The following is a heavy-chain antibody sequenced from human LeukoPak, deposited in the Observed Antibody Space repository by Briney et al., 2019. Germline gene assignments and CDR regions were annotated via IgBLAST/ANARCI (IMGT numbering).Heavy chain of an antibody. CDR1: GFTFSSYA. Sequence: PGGSLRLSCAASGFTFSSYAMSWVRQAPGKGLEWVSGITGSGGSTYYADSVKGRFTISRDNAKNSLYLQMNSLRAEDTAVYYCARDSYCSSTSCYMDYMDVWGKGTTVTVSS. J-gene: IGHJ6*03. CDR3: ARDSYCSSTSCYMDYMDV. V-gene: IGHV3-23*01. CDR2: ITGSGGST. D-gene: IGHD2-2*02.